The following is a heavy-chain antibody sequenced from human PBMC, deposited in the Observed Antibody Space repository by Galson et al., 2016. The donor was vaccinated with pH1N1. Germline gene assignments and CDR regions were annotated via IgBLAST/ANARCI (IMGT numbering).Heavy chain of an antibody. CDR1: GYTFTTYW. V-gene: IGHV5-51*03. D-gene: IGHD2/OR15-2a*01. CDR3: ARRSTELGLDY. Sequence: QSGAEVKKPGESLKISCQASGYTFTTYWIGWVRQMPGKGLEWMGIIYPGDSETKYSPSFEGQVTFSVDKSKNTAYLHWSSLKALDTAIYYCARRSTELGLDYWGQGVLVTVSS. CDR2: IYPGDSET. J-gene: IGHJ4*02.